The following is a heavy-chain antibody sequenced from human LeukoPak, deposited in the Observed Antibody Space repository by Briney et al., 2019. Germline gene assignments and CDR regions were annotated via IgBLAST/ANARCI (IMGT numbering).Heavy chain of an antibody. D-gene: IGHD4-23*01. Sequence: GRSLRLSCAASGFTFSSYSMHWVRQAPGKWLEWVSNILYDGSHEFYADSVKCRFTISRDNSKNTLYLQINSLKTEDTAVYFCAKEGRWLDSWGQGTLVTVSS. CDR2: ILYDGSHE. J-gene: IGHJ4*02. V-gene: IGHV3-30*04. CDR1: GFTFSSYS. CDR3: AKEGRWLDS.